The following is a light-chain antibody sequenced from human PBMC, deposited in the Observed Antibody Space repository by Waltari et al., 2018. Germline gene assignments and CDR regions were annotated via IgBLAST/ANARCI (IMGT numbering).Light chain of an antibody. J-gene: IGLJ3*02. CDR1: TAPVTNDHF. Sequence: QAVVTPEPSLPVSPGGPVTLTCASSTAPVTNDHFPYWFQQKPGHAPRALIYDGTNRQSWTPARFSGSLVGGKAALTLSGAQPEDETVYYCLLSYAGARVFGGGTKLTVL. CDR3: LLSYAGARV. V-gene: IGLV7-46*01. CDR2: DGT.